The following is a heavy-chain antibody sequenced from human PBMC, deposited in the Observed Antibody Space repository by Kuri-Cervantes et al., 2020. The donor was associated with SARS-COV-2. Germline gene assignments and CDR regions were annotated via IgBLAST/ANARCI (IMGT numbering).Heavy chain of an antibody. Sequence: GESLKISCAASGFTFSSYAMSWVRQAPGKGLEWVSAISGSGGSTYYADSVKGRFTISRDNSKDTLYLQMNSLRAEDTAVYYCATGLSSGWYYANSGHYFDYWGQGTLVTVSS. CDR2: ISGSGGST. J-gene: IGHJ4*02. D-gene: IGHD6-19*01. CDR1: GFTFSSYA. CDR3: ATGLSSGWYYANSGHYFDY. V-gene: IGHV3-23*01.